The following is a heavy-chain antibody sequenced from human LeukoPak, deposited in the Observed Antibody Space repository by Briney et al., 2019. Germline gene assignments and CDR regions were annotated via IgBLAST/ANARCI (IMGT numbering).Heavy chain of an antibody. Sequence: SETLSLTCTVSRDSINGYSWSWIRQSPGGGLEWIGEINHSGSTNYNPSLKSRVTISVDTSKNQFSLKLSSVTAADTAVYYCARGPAINYYDSSGYYYVFDYWGQGTLVTVSS. CDR2: INHSGST. J-gene: IGHJ4*02. D-gene: IGHD3-22*01. V-gene: IGHV4-34*01. CDR3: ARGPAINYYDSSGYYYVFDY. CDR1: RDSINGYS.